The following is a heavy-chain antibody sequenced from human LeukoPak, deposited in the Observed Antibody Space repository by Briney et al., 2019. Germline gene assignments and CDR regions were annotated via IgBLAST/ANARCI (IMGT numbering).Heavy chain of an antibody. D-gene: IGHD1-26*01. CDR3: ARSPSGRYSLIGFLDF. V-gene: IGHV3-21*01. Sequence: PGGSLRLSCAASGFTFSSYSMNWVRQAPGKRLEWVSSISSSSSYIYYGDSVKGRFTISRDNARNSLYLEMNSLRAEDTAVYYCARSPSGRYSLIGFLDFWGQGTLVTVSS. CDR1: GFTFSSYS. CDR2: ISSSSSYI. J-gene: IGHJ4*02.